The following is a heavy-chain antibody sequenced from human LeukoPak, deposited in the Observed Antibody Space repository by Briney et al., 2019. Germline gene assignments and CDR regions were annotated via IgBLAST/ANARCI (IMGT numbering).Heavy chain of an antibody. Sequence: SETLSLTCTVSDGSISSKSYYWGWIRQPPGKGLEWIGSISYSGRTYDNPSRESRVTISVDASKNQFSLELNSVTAADTAVYYCARDQQYHRPAGWFDPWGQGTLVTVSS. V-gene: IGHV4-39*01. J-gene: IGHJ5*02. CDR3: ARDQQYHRPAGWFDP. CDR1: DGSISSKSYY. D-gene: IGHD1-14*01. CDR2: ISYSGRT.